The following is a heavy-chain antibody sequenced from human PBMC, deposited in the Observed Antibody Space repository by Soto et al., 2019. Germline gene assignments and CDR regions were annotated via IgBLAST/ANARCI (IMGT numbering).Heavy chain of an antibody. CDR1: GFSLSTSGVS. CDR2: IYWDDDK. D-gene: IGHD3-9*01. Sequence: SGPTLVKPTQTLTLTCAFSGFSLSTSGVSVGWIRQPPGEALEWLALIYWDDDKRYSPSLKRRLTITKDTSKNQVVLTMTNMGPVDTATYYCAHRPRKGTHILTGFFAFDYWGQ. V-gene: IGHV2-5*02. J-gene: IGHJ4*02. CDR3: AHRPRKGTHILTGFFAFDY.